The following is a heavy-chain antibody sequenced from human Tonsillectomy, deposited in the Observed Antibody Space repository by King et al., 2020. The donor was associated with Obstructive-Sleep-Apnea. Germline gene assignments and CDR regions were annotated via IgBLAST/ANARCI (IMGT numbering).Heavy chain of an antibody. CDR2: ISGSGGST. V-gene: IGHV3-23*04. CDR3: AKDSSGLWFGEKVTYYFDY. Sequence: VQLVESGGGLVQPGGSLRLSCAASGFTFSSYAMSWVRQAPGKGLEWVSAISGSGGSTYYADSVKGRFTISRDNSKNTLYLQMNSLRAEDTAVYYCAKDSSGLWFGEKVTYYFDYWGQGTLVTVSS. J-gene: IGHJ4*02. CDR1: GFTFSSYA. D-gene: IGHD3-10*01.